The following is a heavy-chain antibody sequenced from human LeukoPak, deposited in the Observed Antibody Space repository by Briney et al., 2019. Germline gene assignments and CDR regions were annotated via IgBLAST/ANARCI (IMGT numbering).Heavy chain of an antibody. V-gene: IGHV3-43D*03. CDR3: AREGTDNWNDGAFDI. CDR2: ISWDGGST. CDR1: GFTFDDYA. J-gene: IGHJ3*02. Sequence: GGSLRLSCAASGFTFDDYAMHWVRQAPGKGLEWVSLISWDGGSTYYADSVKGRFTISRDNSKNSLYLQMNSLRAEDTALYYCAREGTDNWNDGAFDIWGQGTMVTVSS. D-gene: IGHD1-20*01.